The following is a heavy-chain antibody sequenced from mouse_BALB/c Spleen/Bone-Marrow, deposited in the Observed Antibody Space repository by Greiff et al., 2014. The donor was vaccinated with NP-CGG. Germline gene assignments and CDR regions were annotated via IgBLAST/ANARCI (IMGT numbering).Heavy chain of an antibody. CDR1: GFTFSSYG. J-gene: IGHJ2*01. D-gene: IGHD1-1*01. CDR2: INSNGGST. CDR3: ARERYYGNGRIFEY. Sequence: EVMLVESGGGLVQPGGSLELSCAASGFTFSSYGMSWVRQTPDKRLELVATINSNGGSTYYPDSVKGRFTISGDNAKNTLYLQMSSLKSEDTAMYYCARERYYGNGRIFEYWGQGTTLTVSS. V-gene: IGHV5-6-3*01.